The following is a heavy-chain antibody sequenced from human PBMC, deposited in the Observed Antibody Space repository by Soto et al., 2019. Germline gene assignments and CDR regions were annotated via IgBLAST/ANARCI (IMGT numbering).Heavy chain of an antibody. CDR1: GGSISSGGYY. CDR2: IYYSGST. D-gene: IGHD6-13*01. Sequence: PSETLSLTCTVSGGSISSGGYYWSWIRQHPGKGLEWIGYIYYSGSTYYNPSLKSRVTISVDTSKNQFSLKLSSVTAADTAVYYCARMVRLGIAAAGTLHYYGMDVWGQGTTVTVSS. V-gene: IGHV4-31*03. CDR3: ARMVRLGIAAAGTLHYYGMDV. J-gene: IGHJ6*02.